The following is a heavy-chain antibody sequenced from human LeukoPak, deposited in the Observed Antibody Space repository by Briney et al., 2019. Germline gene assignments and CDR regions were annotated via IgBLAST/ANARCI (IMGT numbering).Heavy chain of an antibody. J-gene: IGHJ3*01. CDR2: ISFSGDNS. V-gene: IGHV3-23*01. CDR1: GFNFRDAA. Sequence: TGGSLRLSCAASGFNFRDAAMTWVRQAPGKGLEWVSLISFSGDNSYYADSVKGRFTISRDNSKNTPSLQMNSLRVEDTAIYYCAKDIQLSTWGLGTMVTVSS. D-gene: IGHD5-24*01. CDR3: AKDIQLST.